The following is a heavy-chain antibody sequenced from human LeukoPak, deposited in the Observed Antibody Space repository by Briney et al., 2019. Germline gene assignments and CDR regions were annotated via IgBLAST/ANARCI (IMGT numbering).Heavy chain of an antibody. J-gene: IGHJ4*02. CDR3: ARGAGYCSSTSCYGGYYFDY. V-gene: IGHV4-30-4*01. D-gene: IGHD2-2*03. CDR1: GGSISSGDYY. Sequence: SQTLSLTCTVSGGSISSGDYYWSWIRQPPGKGLEWIGYIYYSGSTYYNPSLKSRVTISVDTSKNQFSLKLSSVTAADTAVYYCARGAGYCSSTSCYGGYYFDYWGQGTLVTVSS. CDR2: IYYSGST.